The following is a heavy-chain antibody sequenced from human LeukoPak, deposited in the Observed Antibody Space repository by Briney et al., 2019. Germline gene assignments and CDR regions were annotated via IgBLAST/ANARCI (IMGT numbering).Heavy chain of an antibody. CDR3: ARGPLAPLYSSSVAGSFDY. J-gene: IGHJ4*02. D-gene: IGHD6-6*01. CDR1: GGSISSYY. Sequence: SETLSLTCTVSGGSISSYYRSWIRQPPGKGLEWIGYIYYSGSTNYNPSLKSRVTISVDTSKNQFSLKLSSVTAADTAVYYCARGPLAPLYSSSVAGSFDYWGQGTLVTVSS. V-gene: IGHV4-59*01. CDR2: IYYSGST.